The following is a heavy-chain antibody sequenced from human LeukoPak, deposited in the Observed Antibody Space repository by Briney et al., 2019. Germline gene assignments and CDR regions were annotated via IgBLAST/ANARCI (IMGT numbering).Heavy chain of an antibody. Sequence: SQTLSLTCTVSGGSISSGSYYWSWIRQPAGKGLEWIGRIYTSGSTNYNPSLKSPVTISVDTSKNQFSLKLSSVTAADTAVYYCAREVTTPLDYYYYYMDVWGKGTTVTVSS. CDR1: GGSISSGSYY. V-gene: IGHV4-61*02. CDR3: AREVTTPLDYYYYYMDV. CDR2: IYTSGST. J-gene: IGHJ6*03. D-gene: IGHD4-11*01.